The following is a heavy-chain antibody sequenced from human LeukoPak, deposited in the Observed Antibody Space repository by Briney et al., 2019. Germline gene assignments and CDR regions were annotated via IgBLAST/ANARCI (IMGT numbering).Heavy chain of an antibody. V-gene: IGHV3-21*01. D-gene: IGHD3-9*01. CDR2: ISSSSSNI. CDR1: GFTFSSYS. CDR3: ARDQIYFNNAFDI. J-gene: IGHJ3*02. Sequence: GGSLRLSCAASGFTFSSYSMNWVRQAPGKGLEWVSSISSSSSNIYYADSVKGRFTISRDNAKNSLYLQMNSLRAEDTAVYYCARDQIYFNNAFDIWGQGTMVTVSS.